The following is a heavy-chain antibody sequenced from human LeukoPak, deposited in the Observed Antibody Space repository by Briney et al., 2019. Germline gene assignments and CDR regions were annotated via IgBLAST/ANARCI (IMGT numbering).Heavy chain of an antibody. D-gene: IGHD5-18*01. CDR1: GGSISSYY. CDR2: IYYSGST. Sequence: PSETLSLTCTVSGGSISSYYWSSIRQPPGKGLEWIGYIYYSGSTNYNPSLKSRVTISLDTSKNQFSLKLSSVTAADTAVYYCARVVTSNYYYYYYMDVWGKGTTVTVSS. V-gene: IGHV4-59*01. CDR3: ARVVTSNYYYYYYMDV. J-gene: IGHJ6*03.